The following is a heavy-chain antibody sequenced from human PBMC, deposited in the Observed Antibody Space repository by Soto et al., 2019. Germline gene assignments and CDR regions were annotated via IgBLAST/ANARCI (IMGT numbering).Heavy chain of an antibody. V-gene: IGHV4-39*01. CDR3: ARHVSDTVTGDFDL. CDR1: GGSISSGNYY. J-gene: IGHJ2*01. CDR2: IYYSGST. Sequence: TSETLSLTCTVSGGSISSGNYYWGWIRQPPGKGLEWIGSIYYSGSTYYNPSLKSRVTISVDTSKNQFSLKLSSVTAADTAVYYCARHVSDTVTGDFDLWGRGTLVTVSS. D-gene: IGHD4-17*01.